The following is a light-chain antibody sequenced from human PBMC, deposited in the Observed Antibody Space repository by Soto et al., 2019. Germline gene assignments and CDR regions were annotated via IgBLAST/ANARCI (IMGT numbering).Light chain of an antibody. V-gene: IGLV2-23*02. J-gene: IGLJ1*01. CDR1: SSDVGSYNL. CDR3: CSYAGSSTFV. Sequence: QSVLTQPASVSGSPGQSITISCTGTSSDVGSYNLVSWYQQHPGKAPKLMIYEVSKRPSGVSNRFSGSKSGNTASLTISGLQAEDEVVYSGCSYAGSSTFVFGTGSKVTVL. CDR2: EVS.